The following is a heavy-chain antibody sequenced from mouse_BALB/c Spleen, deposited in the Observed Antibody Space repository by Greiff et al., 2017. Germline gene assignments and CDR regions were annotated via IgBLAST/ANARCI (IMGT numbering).Heavy chain of an antibody. Sequence: EVKVVESGGGLVQPGGSRKLSCAASGFTFSSFGMHWVRQAPEKGLEWVAYISSGSSTIYYADTVKGRFTISRDNPKNTLFLQMTSLRSEDTAMYYCARTAYDRQYYYAMDYWSQGTSVTVST. V-gene: IGHV5-17*02. CDR1: GFTFSSFG. CDR2: ISSGSSTI. CDR3: ARTAYDRQYYYAMDY. D-gene: IGHD2-12*01. J-gene: IGHJ4*01.